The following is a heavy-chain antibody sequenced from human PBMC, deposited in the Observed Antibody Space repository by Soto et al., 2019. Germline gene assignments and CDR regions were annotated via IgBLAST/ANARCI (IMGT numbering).Heavy chain of an antibody. CDR1: GFPFSSYA. J-gene: IGHJ4*01. V-gene: IGHV3-23*01. D-gene: IGHD6-19*01. CDR3: AKDAQAVARSEIDY. Sequence: EVQLLESGGGLVQPGGSLRLSCAASGFPFSSYAMSWVRQPPGKGLEWVSAISGGGGSTYYADSVKGRFTISRDNSKNTLYLQMNSLRAEDTAVYYCAKDAQAVARSEIDYWGXXSLVTVSS. CDR2: ISGGGGST.